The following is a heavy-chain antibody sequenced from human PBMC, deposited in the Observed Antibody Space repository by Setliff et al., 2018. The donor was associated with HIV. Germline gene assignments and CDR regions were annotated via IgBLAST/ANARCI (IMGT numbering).Heavy chain of an antibody. J-gene: IGHJ6*03. D-gene: IGHD3-22*01. V-gene: IGHV3-48*01. CDR1: GFTFSNAW. Sequence: GGSLRLSCAASGFTFSNAWMTWVRQVSGKGLEWVSYIDSSASTIKYADSVKGRFAISRDNSKNTLYLQMNSLRVEDTAVYYCARDQREPGSGYSAFYEDHYYYYMDVWGKGTTVTVSS. CDR2: IDSSASTI. CDR3: ARDQREPGSGYSAFYEDHYYYYMDV.